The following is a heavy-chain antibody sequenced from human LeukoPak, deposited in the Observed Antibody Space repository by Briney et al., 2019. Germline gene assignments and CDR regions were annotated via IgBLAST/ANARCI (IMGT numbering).Heavy chain of an antibody. CDR2: IYSSGST. D-gene: IGHD3-3*01. CDR3: ARDHSVDFWSGYYPGGWFDP. Sequence: SETLSLTCSVSGGSISNYFWTWIRQPPGKGLEWIGYIYSSGSTYYNPSLKSRVTISVDTSKNRFSLKLSTVTAADTAVYYCARDHSVDFWSGYYPGGWFDPWGQGTLVTVSS. J-gene: IGHJ5*02. V-gene: IGHV4-4*08. CDR1: GGSISNYF.